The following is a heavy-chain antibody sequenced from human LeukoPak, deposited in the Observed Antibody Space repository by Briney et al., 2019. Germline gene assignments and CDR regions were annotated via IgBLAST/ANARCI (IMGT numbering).Heavy chain of an antibody. CDR2: INPNSGGS. D-gene: IGHD4-17*01. J-gene: IGHJ4*02. CDR1: GYTFTGYY. CDR3: ARDRNDYGDYNY. Sequence: GASVKVSCKASGYTFTGYYMHWVRQAPGQGLEWMGRINPNSGGSNYAQKFQGRVTMTRDTSISTVYMELNRLRSDDTAIYYCARDRNDYGDYNYWGQGTLVTVSS. V-gene: IGHV1-2*06.